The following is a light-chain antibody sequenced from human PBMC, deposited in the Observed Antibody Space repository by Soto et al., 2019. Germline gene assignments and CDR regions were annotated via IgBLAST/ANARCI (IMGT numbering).Light chain of an antibody. CDR3: QQYNNWSET. V-gene: IGKV3-15*01. J-gene: IGKJ1*01. CDR2: GAS. CDR1: QSVSSN. Sequence: EIVMTQSPATLSVSPGERSTLSFRFSQSVSSNLAWYQQKPGQAPRLLIYGASTRATGIPARFSGSGSGTEFTLTISSLQSEDFAVYYCQQYNNWSETFGQGTKVDI.